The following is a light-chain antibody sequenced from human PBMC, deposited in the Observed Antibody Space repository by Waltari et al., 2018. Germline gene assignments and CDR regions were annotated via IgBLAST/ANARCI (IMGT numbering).Light chain of an antibody. CDR2: EVT. V-gene: IGLV2-14*01. CDR1: TRDVGRYNY. Sequence: QSALTQPASVSGSPGQSLPISCTGTTRDVGRYNYVSWYQCHPGKAPELIIYEVTNRPSGVSDRFSGSKSGNTASLSISGLQPEDEADYYCSSYTSIKTPYVVFGGGTKVTVL. J-gene: IGLJ2*01. CDR3: SSYTSIKTPYVV.